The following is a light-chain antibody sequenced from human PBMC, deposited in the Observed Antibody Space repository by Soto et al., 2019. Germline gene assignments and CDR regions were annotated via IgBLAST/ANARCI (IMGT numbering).Light chain of an antibody. Sequence: DIQMTQSPSALSASVGDRVTITCRASQDISNSLNWYQQKPGKAPKLLIFDASSVETGGPSRFSGSGSGTDFTFTITSLQPEDIATYHCQQYEDLPLTFGGGTKVEIK. CDR3: QQYEDLPLT. J-gene: IGKJ4*01. CDR1: QDISNS. CDR2: DAS. V-gene: IGKV1-33*01.